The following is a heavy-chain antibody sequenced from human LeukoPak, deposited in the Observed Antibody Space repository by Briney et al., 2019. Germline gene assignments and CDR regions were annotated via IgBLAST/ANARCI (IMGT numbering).Heavy chain of an antibody. CDR3: ARVGRGRPIAARPIDY. V-gene: IGHV4-34*01. J-gene: IGHJ4*02. CDR1: SGSFSGYY. Sequence: SETLSLTCAVYSGSFSGYYWSWIRQPPGKGLEWIGEINHSGSTNYNPPLKSRVTISVDTSKNQFSLKLSSVTAADTAVYYCARVGRGRPIAARPIDYWGQGTLVTVSS. D-gene: IGHD6-6*01. CDR2: INHSGST.